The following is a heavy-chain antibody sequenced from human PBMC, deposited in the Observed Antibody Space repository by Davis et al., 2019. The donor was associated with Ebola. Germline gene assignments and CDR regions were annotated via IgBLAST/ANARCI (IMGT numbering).Heavy chain of an antibody. Sequence: GGSLRPSCSASGFTFSSYAMHWVRQAPGKGLESVSRISSNGETTYYAESVKGRFTISRDNSKDTLYLQMRSLRTEDTAVYYCVKDRFTVVVVHGGFDFWGQGALVTVSS. V-gene: IGHV3-64D*06. CDR2: ISSNGETT. CDR3: VKDRFTVVVVHGGFDF. D-gene: IGHD2-15*01. J-gene: IGHJ4*02. CDR1: GFTFSSYA.